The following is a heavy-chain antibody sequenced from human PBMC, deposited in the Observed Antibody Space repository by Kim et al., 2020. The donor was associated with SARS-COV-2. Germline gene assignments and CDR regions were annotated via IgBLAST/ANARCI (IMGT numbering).Heavy chain of an antibody. CDR2: ISGSGENT. D-gene: IGHD3-22*01. V-gene: IGHV3-23*01. Sequence: GGSLRLSCAASGFTFSNYGMNWVRQAPGKGLEWVSAISGSGENTYYADSLKGRFIISRDNSKNTLYLQMNSLRAEDTAVYYCAKGFDSIGYTPTFGYWG. J-gene: IGHJ4*01. CDR3: AKGFDSIGYTPTFGY. CDR1: GFTFSNYG.